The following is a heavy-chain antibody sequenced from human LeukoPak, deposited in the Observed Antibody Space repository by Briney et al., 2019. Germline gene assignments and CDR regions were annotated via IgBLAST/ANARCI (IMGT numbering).Heavy chain of an antibody. CDR3: TRGQSYCGADCYSD. Sequence: GGSLRLSCAASGFSVSNYYMSWVRQPPGKGLGWVSVMYTGGGRYYGDSVKGRFTISRDNSKNTVFLQMNSLRAEDTALYYCTRGQSYCGADCYSDWGQGTLVTVSS. D-gene: IGHD2-21*02. CDR2: MYTGGGR. J-gene: IGHJ4*02. V-gene: IGHV3-66*01. CDR1: GFSVSNYY.